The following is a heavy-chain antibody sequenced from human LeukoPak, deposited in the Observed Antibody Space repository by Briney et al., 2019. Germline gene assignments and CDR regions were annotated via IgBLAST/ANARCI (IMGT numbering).Heavy chain of an antibody. D-gene: IGHD3-22*01. CDR1: GGSFTDYF. CDR3: ARGRIAKIVVVHSFSYGMDV. CDR2: INDYTGDS. J-gene: IGHJ6*02. V-gene: IGHV4-34*01. Sequence: KSSETLSLTCTVFGGSFTDYFWTWIRHSPGKGLEWFGEINDYTGDSKYSPSLNSRVSISLEKSKNQLSLELRSVPAADTAVYYCARGRIAKIVVVHSFSYGMDVWGQGTTVTVSS.